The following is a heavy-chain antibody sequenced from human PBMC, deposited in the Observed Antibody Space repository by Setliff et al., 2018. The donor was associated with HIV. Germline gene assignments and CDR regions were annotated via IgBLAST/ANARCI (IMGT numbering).Heavy chain of an antibody. D-gene: IGHD2-15*01. V-gene: IGHV1-69*13. CDR2: IVPIFGTP. CDR3: ATDPQKGGYYYYYMDV. J-gene: IGHJ6*03. CDR1: GDSFSNYA. Sequence: VKVSCKASGDSFSNYAISWVRQAPGQGLEWMGQIVPIFGTPSYAQKFQGRVTITAYESTNTAFMELGSLRSDDTAVYYCATDPQKGGYYYYYMDVWGKGTTVTVS.